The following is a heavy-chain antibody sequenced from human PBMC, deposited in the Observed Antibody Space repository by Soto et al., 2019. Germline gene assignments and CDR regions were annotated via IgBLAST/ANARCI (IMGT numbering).Heavy chain of an antibody. CDR2: MNPSACDT. J-gene: IGHJ1*01. Sequence: QVQLVQSGAEVKKPGASVKVSCKASGYTFTNYYMHWVRLAPGQGLEWMGIMNPSACDTSYAQKFQGRVTVTRDTSTSTVYMELSSLRSDDTAVYYCARGLQHWGQGTLVTVSS. V-gene: IGHV1-46*01. CDR3: ARGLQH. CDR1: GYTFTNYY.